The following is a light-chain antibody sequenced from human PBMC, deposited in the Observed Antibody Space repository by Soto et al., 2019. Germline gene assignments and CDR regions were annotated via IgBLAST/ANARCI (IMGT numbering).Light chain of an antibody. V-gene: IGLV2-14*01. Sequence: QSALTQPASVSGSPGQSITISCTGTSSDVGGYNYVSWYQQHPGKAPKLMIYDVSNRPSGVSYRLSGSKSGNTASLTISGRQEEDEDDYYCSSYTSSSTLVVFGGGTKVTVL. CDR3: SSYTSSSTLVV. CDR2: DVS. CDR1: SSDVGGYNY. J-gene: IGLJ2*01.